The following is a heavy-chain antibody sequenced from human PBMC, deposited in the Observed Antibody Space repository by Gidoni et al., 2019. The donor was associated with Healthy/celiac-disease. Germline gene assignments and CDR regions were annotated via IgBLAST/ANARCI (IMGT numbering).Heavy chain of an antibody. V-gene: IGHV4-59*08. D-gene: IGHD4-17*01. CDR3: ARSPNWLGPQTTGTEIAPAFDI. CDR1: GGSISSYY. Sequence: QVQLQESCPGLVKPSETLSLPCTVSGGSISSYYWSWIRQPPGKGLEWIGYIYYSGSTNYNPSLKSRVTISVDTSKNQFSLKLSAVTAADTAVYYCARSPNWLGPQTTGTEIAPAFDIWGQGTMVTVSS. J-gene: IGHJ3*02. CDR2: IYYSGST.